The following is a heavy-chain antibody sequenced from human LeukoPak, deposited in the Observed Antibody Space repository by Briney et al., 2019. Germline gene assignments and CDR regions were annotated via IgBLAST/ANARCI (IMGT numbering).Heavy chain of an antibody. J-gene: IGHJ4*02. D-gene: IGHD4-17*01. V-gene: IGHV1-2*02. CDR3: ATTTVTSYYFDY. CDR1: GYTFTGYY. Sequence: ASVKVSCKASGYTFTGYYMHWVRPAPGQGLEWMGWINPNSGGTNYAQKFQGRVTMTRDTSISTAYMELSRLRSDDTAVYYCATTTVTSYYFDYWGQGTLVTVSS. CDR2: INPNSGGT.